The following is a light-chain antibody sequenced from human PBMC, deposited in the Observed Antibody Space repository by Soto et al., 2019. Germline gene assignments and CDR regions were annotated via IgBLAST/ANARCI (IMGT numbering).Light chain of an antibody. J-gene: IGKJ1*01. CDR1: QSVSSSY. CDR3: QQYGRSPWT. CDR2: GAS. Sequence: EIVLTQSPGTLSLSPGESATLSCRASQSVSSSYLAWYQQKPGQAPRLLIYGASSRATGIPDRFSGSESGTDFTLSISRREPEDLAVYYCQQYGRSPWTYGKGTKLEIK. V-gene: IGKV3-20*01.